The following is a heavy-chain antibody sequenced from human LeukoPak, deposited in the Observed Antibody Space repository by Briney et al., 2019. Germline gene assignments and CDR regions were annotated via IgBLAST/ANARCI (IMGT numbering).Heavy chain of an antibody. Sequence: GVSLRLSCAASGFTFSSYAMSWVRQAPGKGLEWVSAISSNGGSTYYADSVKGRVTISRDNSKNTLYLQMSSLRAEDTAVYYCVKGYCSSISFYGDYWGQGTLVT. CDR3: VKGYCSSISFYGDY. V-gene: IGHV3-64D*09. J-gene: IGHJ4*02. D-gene: IGHD2-2*01. CDR2: ISSNGGST. CDR1: GFTFSSYA.